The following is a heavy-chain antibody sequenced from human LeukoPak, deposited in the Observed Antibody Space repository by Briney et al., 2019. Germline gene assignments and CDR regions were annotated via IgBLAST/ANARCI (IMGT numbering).Heavy chain of an antibody. D-gene: IGHD6-13*01. CDR2: ISSSSSYI. CDR1: GFTFSSYS. V-gene: IGHV3-21*01. Sequence: PGGSLRLSCAASGFTFSSYSMNWVRQAPGEGLEWVSSISSSSSYIYYADSVKGRFTISRDNAKNSLYLQMNSLRAEDTAVYYCASFSVGLIAAAGPSPYYYYGMDVWGQGTTVTVSS. J-gene: IGHJ6*02. CDR3: ASFSVGLIAAAGPSPYYYYGMDV.